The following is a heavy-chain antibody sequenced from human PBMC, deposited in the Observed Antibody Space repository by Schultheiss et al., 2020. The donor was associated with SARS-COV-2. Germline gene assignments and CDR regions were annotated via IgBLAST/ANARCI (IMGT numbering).Heavy chain of an antibody. J-gene: IGHJ6*02. CDR1: GGSISSSNW. CDR2: IYYSGTT. V-gene: IGHV4-4*02. CDR3: AREPRPNYDILTGHNYYYYYGMDV. D-gene: IGHD3-9*01. Sequence: SETLSLTCAVSGGSISSSNWWSWIRQPPGKTLEWIGHIYYSGTTTYNPSLKSRLTISVDMSKNHFSLKLNSVTTADTAMYYCAREPRPNYDILTGHNYYYYYGMDVWGQGTTVTVSS.